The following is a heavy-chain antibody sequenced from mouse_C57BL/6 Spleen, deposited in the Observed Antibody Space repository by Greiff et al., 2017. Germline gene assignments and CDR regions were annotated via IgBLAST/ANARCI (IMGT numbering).Heavy chain of an antibody. CDR1: GYTFTDYY. CDR3: ARWVTTGPYAMDY. J-gene: IGHJ4*01. Sequence: VQLQQSGAELVRPGASVKLSCKASGYTFTDYYINWVKQRPGQGLEWSARIYPGSGNTYYKEKFKGQATLTADKSSSTVYMQLSSLTSEDSAVYFCARWVTTGPYAMDYWGQGTSVTVSS. D-gene: IGHD2-2*01. CDR2: IYPGSGNT. V-gene: IGHV1-76*01.